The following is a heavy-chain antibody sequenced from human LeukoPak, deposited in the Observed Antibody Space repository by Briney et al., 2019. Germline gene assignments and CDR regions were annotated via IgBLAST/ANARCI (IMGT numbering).Heavy chain of an antibody. D-gene: IGHD3-10*01. V-gene: IGHV3-53*05. CDR2: IYSGGNT. Sequence: PGGSLRLSCAASGFTVSSNYMSWVRQAPGKGLEWVSVIYSGGNTYYADSVKGRFIISRDNSKNTLYLQMNSLRAEDTAVYYCAKDIGGFGELLDYWGQGTLVTVSS. CDR1: GFTVSSNY. J-gene: IGHJ4*02. CDR3: AKDIGGFGELLDY.